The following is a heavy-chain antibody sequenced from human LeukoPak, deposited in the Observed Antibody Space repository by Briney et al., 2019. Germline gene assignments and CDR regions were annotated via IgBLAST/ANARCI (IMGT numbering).Heavy chain of an antibody. CDR1: GFTFSSYW. Sequence: GGSLRLSCAASGFTFSSYWMHWVRQAPGKGLVWVSRINSDGSTTSYADSVKGRFTISRDNTKNSLYLQMNSLRAEDTAVYYCASVLWFGGIFFDYWGQGTLVTVSS. J-gene: IGHJ4*02. CDR2: INSDGSTT. D-gene: IGHD3-10*01. CDR3: ASVLWFGGIFFDY. V-gene: IGHV3-74*01.